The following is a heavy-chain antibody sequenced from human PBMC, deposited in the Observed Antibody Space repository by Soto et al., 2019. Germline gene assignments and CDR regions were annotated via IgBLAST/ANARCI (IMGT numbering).Heavy chain of an antibody. CDR2: ISGSGGST. J-gene: IGHJ4*02. V-gene: IGHV3-23*01. CDR1: GFTFSSYA. D-gene: IGHD1-26*01. Sequence: EVQLLESGGGLVQPGGSLRLSCKASGFTFSSYAMRWVRQAPVKGLEWVSAISGSGGSTYYADSVKGRFTISRDNSKNTLYLQMNSLRAEDTAVYYCARRGSGSYYDYWGQGTLVTVSS. CDR3: ARRGSGSYYDY.